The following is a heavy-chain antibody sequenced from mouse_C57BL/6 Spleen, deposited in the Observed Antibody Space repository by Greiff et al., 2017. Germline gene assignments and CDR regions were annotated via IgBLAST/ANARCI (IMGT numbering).Heavy chain of an antibody. J-gene: IGHJ3*01. CDR2: INPNNGGT. V-gene: IGHV1-18*01. CDR1: GYTFTDYN. D-gene: IGHD1-1*02. Sequence: EVQLQQSGPELVKPGASVKISCKASGYTFTDYNMDWVKQSHGKSLEWIGDINPNNGGTIYNQKFKGKATLAVDKSSSTAYMELRSLTSEDTAVYYCARRDYFWFAYWGQGTLVTVSA. CDR3: ARRDYFWFAY.